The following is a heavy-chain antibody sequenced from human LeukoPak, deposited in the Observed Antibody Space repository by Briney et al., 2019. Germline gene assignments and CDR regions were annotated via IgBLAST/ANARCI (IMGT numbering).Heavy chain of an antibody. Sequence: GGSLRLSCAASGFTSSSYGMHWVRQAPGKGLEWVAFIRYDGSNKYYADSVKGRFTISRDNSKNTLYLQMNSLSAEDTAVYYCAKDKRYSSSGVDYWGQGTLVTVSS. CDR2: IRYDGSNK. J-gene: IGHJ4*02. CDR3: AKDKRYSSSGVDY. D-gene: IGHD6-6*01. V-gene: IGHV3-30*02. CDR1: GFTSSSYG.